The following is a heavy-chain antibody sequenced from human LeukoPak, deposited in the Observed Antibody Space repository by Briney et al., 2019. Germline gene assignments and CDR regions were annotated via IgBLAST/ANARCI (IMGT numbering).Heavy chain of an antibody. J-gene: IGHJ6*03. CDR2: IIPIFGTA. Sequence: ASVKVSCKASGGTFSSYAISWVRQAPGQGLEWMGGIIPIFGTANYAQKFQGRVTITTDESTSTAYMELSSLRSGDTAVYYCARGGAAAVSYYYYYMDVWGKGTTVTVSS. CDR1: GGTFSSYA. D-gene: IGHD6-13*01. V-gene: IGHV1-69*05. CDR3: ARGGAAAVSYYYYYMDV.